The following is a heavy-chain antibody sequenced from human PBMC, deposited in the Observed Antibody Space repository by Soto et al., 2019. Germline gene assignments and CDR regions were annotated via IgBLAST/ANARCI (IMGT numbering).Heavy chain of an antibody. V-gene: IGHV1-69*13. J-gene: IGHJ1*01. CDR2: IIPIFGTA. CDR3: ARVAAAGPAEYFQH. D-gene: IGHD6-13*01. CDR1: GGTFSSYA. Sequence: SVKVSCKASGGTFSSYAISWVRQAPGQGLEWMGGIIPIFGTANYAQKFQGRVTITADESTSTAYMELSSLRSEDTAVYYCARVAAAGPAEYFQHWCQGTLVSGST.